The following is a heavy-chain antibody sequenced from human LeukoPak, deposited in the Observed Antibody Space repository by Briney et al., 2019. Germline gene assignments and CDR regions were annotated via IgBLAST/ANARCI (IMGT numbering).Heavy chain of an antibody. D-gene: IGHD4-17*01. V-gene: IGHV3-9*01. J-gene: IGHJ3*02. Sequence: PGGSLRLSCTVSGFTFDDYAMHWVRQAPGKGLEWVSGISWNSGSIGYADSVKGRFTISRDNSKNTLYLQMNSLRAEDTAVYYCAKDLLDYGDIYDAFDIWGQGTMVTVSS. CDR2: ISWNSGSI. CDR1: GFTFDDYA. CDR3: AKDLLDYGDIYDAFDI.